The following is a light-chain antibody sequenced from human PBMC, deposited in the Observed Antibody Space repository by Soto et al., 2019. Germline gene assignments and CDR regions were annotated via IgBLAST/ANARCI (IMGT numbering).Light chain of an antibody. CDR2: DAI. Sequence: EKLMSQSPATLSVSPGERVTLSCRASQNIHNHMSWFLQKPGQTPRLLIYDAIIRAAGVPARFSGTGSETDFTLTISGLQSEDSAVYFCQQYNNWPFSFGQGTRLEIK. CDR1: QNIHNH. J-gene: IGKJ5*01. V-gene: IGKV3-15*01. CDR3: QQYNNWPFS.